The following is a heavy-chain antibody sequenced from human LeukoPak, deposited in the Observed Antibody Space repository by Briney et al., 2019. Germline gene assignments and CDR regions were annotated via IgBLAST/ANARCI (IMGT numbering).Heavy chain of an antibody. V-gene: IGHV4-38-2*02. CDR2: IYHSGST. D-gene: IGHD3-22*01. Sequence: SETLSLTCTVSGYSVSSGYYWGWIRQSPGKGLEWIGSIYHSGSTYYSPSLRSRITISVDTSKNQFSLKLSSVTAADTAVYYCAWEDYYDSSGYYLDCWGQGTLVTVSS. CDR3: AWEDYYDSSGYYLDC. CDR1: GYSVSSGYY. J-gene: IGHJ4*02.